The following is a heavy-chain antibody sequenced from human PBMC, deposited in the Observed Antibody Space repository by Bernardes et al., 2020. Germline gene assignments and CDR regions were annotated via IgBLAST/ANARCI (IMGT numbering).Heavy chain of an antibody. D-gene: IGHD2-15*01. Sequence: SETLSLTCAVYGGSFSGYYWSWIRQPPGKGLEWIGEINHSGSTNYNPSLKSRVIISVDTSKNQFSLKLSSVTAADTAVYYCARARLGIVVAVAATSYDYWGQGTLVTVSS. CDR3: ARARLGIVVAVAATSYDY. CDR1: GGSFSGYY. V-gene: IGHV4-34*01. J-gene: IGHJ4*02. CDR2: INHSGST.